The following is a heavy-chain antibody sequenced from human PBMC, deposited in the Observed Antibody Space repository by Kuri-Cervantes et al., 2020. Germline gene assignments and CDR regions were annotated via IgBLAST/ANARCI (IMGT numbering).Heavy chain of an antibody. D-gene: IGHD4-17*01. CDR1: GFTFSDYY. J-gene: IGHJ5*02. Sequence: GESLKISCAASGFTFSDYYMSWIRQAPGKGLEWVSYISSSGSTIYYADSVKGRFTISRDNAKNSLYLQMNSLRAEDTAVYYCAKARDYGDYLNSLDPWGQGTLVTVSS. CDR3: AKARDYGDYLNSLDP. CDR2: ISSSGSTI. V-gene: IGHV3-11*01.